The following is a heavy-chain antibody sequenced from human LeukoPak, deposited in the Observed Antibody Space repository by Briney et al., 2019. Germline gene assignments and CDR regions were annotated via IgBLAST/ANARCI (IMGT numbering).Heavy chain of an antibody. V-gene: IGHV4-59*02. CDR2: IDNSGST. J-gene: IGHJ4*02. CDR1: GGSVSPYY. D-gene: IGHD3-3*01. CDR3: ARDRKAIFGVATLDY. Sequence: SETLSLTCTVSGGSVSPYYWSWIRQPPGKGLEWIGYIDNSGSTNYNPSLKSRVTMSLDTPKNQFSLKLSSVTAADTAVYYCARDRKAIFGVATLDYWGQGTLVTVSS.